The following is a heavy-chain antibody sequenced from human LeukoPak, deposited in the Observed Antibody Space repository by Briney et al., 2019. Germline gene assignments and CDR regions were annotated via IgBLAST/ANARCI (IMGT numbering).Heavy chain of an antibody. CDR3: ARGDYYDSSGYYSPTEYFQH. J-gene: IGHJ1*01. CDR2: MNPNSGNT. D-gene: IGHD3-22*01. Sequence: ASVKVFCKASGYTFTSYNINWVRQAAGQGLEWMGWMNPNSGNTVYAQKFQGRVTMTRNTSISTAYRELSRLRSEDTAVYYCARGDYYDSSGYYSPTEYFQHWGQGTLVTVST. V-gene: IGHV1-8*01. CDR1: GYTFTSYN.